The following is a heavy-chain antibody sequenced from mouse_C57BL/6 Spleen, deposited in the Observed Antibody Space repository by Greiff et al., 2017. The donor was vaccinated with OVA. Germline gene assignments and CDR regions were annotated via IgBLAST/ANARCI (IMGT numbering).Heavy chain of an antibody. CDR1: GYTFTDYN. CDR2: INPNNGGT. J-gene: IGHJ2*01. CDR3: ARSWDVYFDY. Sequence: DVQLQESGPELVKPGASVKMSCKASGYTFTDYNMHWVKQSHGKSLEWIGYINPNNGGTSYNQKFKGKATLTVNKSSSTAYMELRSLTSEDSSVYYCARSWDVYFDYWGQGTTLTVSS. D-gene: IGHD4-1*01. V-gene: IGHV1-22*01.